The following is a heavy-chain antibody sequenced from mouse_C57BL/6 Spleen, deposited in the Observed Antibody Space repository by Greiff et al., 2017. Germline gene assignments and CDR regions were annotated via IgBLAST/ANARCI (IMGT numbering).Heavy chain of an antibody. CDR1: GYTFTSYW. V-gene: IGHV1-69*01. Sequence: QVQLQQPGAELVMPGASVKLSCKASGYTFTSYWMHWVKQRPGQGLEWIGEIDPSDSSTNYNQKFKGKSTLTVYTSSSTAYMQLSSLTSEDSAGYFCERGDTTAYFDYWGQGATLSVAS. D-gene: IGHD1-2*01. J-gene: IGHJ2*01. CDR3: ERGDTTAYFDY. CDR2: IDPSDSST.